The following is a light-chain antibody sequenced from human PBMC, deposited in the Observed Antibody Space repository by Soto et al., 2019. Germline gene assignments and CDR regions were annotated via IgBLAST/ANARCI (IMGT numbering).Light chain of an antibody. Sequence: EIVMTKSPATLSVSPGERATLSCRASKSVSSNLAWSQQKPGHDPRLLIYGASTRATGIPARFSGSGSGTEFTLTISSLQSEDFAVYYCQQYNNWPQTFGQGTKVEIK. CDR1: KSVSSN. V-gene: IGKV3-15*01. CDR2: GAS. J-gene: IGKJ1*01. CDR3: QQYNNWPQT.